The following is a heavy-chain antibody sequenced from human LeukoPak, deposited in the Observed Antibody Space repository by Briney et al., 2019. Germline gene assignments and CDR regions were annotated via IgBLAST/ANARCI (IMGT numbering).Heavy chain of an antibody. CDR3: ARDYYGSGNAPFDY. J-gene: IGHJ4*02. V-gene: IGHV1-18*01. D-gene: IGHD3-10*01. Sequence: ASVKVSCKASGYTFTSYGISWVRQAPGQGLEWMGWISAYNGNTNYAQKLQGRVTMTTDTSTSTAYMELRSLRSDDTAVYYCARDYYGSGNAPFDYWGQGTLVTVSS. CDR2: ISAYNGNT. CDR1: GYTFTSYG.